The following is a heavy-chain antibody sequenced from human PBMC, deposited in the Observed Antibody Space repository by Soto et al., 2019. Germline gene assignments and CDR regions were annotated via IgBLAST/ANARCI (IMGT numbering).Heavy chain of an antibody. J-gene: IGHJ4*02. CDR1: GVSISNSY. CDR3: ARGGGSYTTGWYNDY. V-gene: IGHV4-4*09. D-gene: IGHD6-19*01. CDR2: IWSSGTT. Sequence: QVQLQESGPGLVKPSETMSLTCTVSGVSISNSYCSWVRQPPGKKLEWLGHIWSSGTTDFHPSLRGRVTMSVDTSKKQVSLRLSSVVATDTAIEYCARGGGSYTTGWYNDYWGLGTRVTVSS.